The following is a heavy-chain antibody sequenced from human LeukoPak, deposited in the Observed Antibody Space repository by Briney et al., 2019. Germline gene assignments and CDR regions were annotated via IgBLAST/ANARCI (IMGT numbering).Heavy chain of an antibody. CDR3: AKGIHYYDSSGYYY. V-gene: IGHV3-30*02. CDR1: GFTFSNYG. Sequence: PGGSLRLSCAASGFTFSNYGMHWVRQAPGKGLEWVAFIRYDGSNKYYADSVKGRFTISRDNDKNKLCLQMNSLRAEDTAVYYCAKGIHYYDSSGYYYWGQGTLVTVSS. CDR2: IRYDGSNK. J-gene: IGHJ4*02. D-gene: IGHD3-22*01.